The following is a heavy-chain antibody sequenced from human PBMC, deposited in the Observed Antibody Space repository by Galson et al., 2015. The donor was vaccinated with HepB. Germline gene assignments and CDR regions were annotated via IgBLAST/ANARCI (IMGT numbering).Heavy chain of an antibody. J-gene: IGHJ6*02. CDR3: ARDQGIAVGGMDV. D-gene: IGHD6-19*01. CDR1: GFTFSGYG. CDR2: IWYDGSNK. V-gene: IGHV3-33*01. Sequence: SLRLSCAASGFTFSGYGMHWVRQAPGKGLEWVAVIWYDGSNKYYADSVKGRFTISRDNSKNTLYLQMNSLRAEDTAVYYCARDQGIAVGGMDVWGQGTTVTVSS.